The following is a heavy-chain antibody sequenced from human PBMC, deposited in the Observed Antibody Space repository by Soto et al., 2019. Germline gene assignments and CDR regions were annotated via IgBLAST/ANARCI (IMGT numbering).Heavy chain of an antibody. CDR2: ISWNSGII. D-gene: IGHD2-2*01. CDR3: AKAHCGNTSACYYGMYV. Sequence: EVQLVESGGGLVQPGRSLRLACAASGFSLADYDMHWVRQAPGKGLEWVAGISWNSGIIGYVDSVKGRFTISRDNANNTLYLQMTSQRAENTAFYYFAKAHCGNTSACYYGMYVWGQGNTGTVSS. V-gene: IGHV3-9*01. J-gene: IGHJ6*02. CDR1: GFSLADYD.